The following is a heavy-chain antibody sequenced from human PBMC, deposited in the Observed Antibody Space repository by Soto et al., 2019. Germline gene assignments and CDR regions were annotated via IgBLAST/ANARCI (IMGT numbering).Heavy chain of an antibody. CDR3: ARQYYYCSGTYYTPYFDF. J-gene: IGHJ4*02. Sequence: PSQTLSLTCDISGDSVSSNNVAWNWIRQSPSRGLEWLGRTYYRSKWYNDYAISVKSRIIVNPDTSKNRFSLQLNSVTTEDTAMNYCARQYYYCSGTYYTPYFDFWGQGTMVTVSS. D-gene: IGHD3-10*01. CDR1: GDSVSSNNVA. CDR2: TYYRSKWYN. V-gene: IGHV6-1*01.